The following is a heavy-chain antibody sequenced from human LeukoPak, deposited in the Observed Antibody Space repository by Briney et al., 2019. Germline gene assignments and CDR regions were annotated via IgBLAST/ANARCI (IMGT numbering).Heavy chain of an antibody. J-gene: IGHJ3*02. V-gene: IGHV3-21*04. CDR1: GFTFSSYS. Sequence: GGSLRLSCAASGFTFSSYSMNWVRQAPGKGLEWVSSISSSSSYIYYADSVKGRFTISRDNAKNSLYLQMNSLRAEDTALFYCARVRGGYSAYDFGAFDIWGQGTMVTVSS. D-gene: IGHD5-12*01. CDR2: ISSSSSYI. CDR3: ARVRGGYSAYDFGAFDI.